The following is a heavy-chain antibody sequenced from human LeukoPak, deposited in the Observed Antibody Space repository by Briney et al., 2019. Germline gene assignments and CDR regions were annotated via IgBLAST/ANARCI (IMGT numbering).Heavy chain of an antibody. Sequence: HPGGSLRLSWAASGFTFSSYEMIWVRQASGKGLEGGSYISSSGSTLYYADSVKGRFTISRDNDKNSLYLQMSSLRAEDTAIYYCARLSGWYSAFDYWGQGTLVTVSS. CDR3: ARLSGWYSAFDY. D-gene: IGHD6-19*01. CDR1: GFTFSSYE. J-gene: IGHJ4*02. CDR2: ISSSGSTL. V-gene: IGHV3-48*03.